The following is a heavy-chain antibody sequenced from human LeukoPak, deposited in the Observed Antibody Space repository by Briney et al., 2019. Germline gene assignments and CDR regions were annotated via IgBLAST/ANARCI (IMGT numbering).Heavy chain of an antibody. CDR2: INAGNGDT. D-gene: IGHD2-2*01. Sequence: ASVKVSCKASGYTFTTYAMHWVRQAPGQRLEWMGWINAGNGDTKYPQKFQGRVTITRDTSASTAYMELSSLRSEDTGVYYCARGRYCTTTSCLNWFDPWGQGTLVTVSS. J-gene: IGHJ5*02. CDR3: ARGRYCTTTSCLNWFDP. V-gene: IGHV1-3*01. CDR1: GYTFTTYA.